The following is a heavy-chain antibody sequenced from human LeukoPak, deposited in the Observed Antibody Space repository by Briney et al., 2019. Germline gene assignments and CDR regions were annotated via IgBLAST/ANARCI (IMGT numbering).Heavy chain of an antibody. CDR2: INGDGTST. J-gene: IGHJ4*02. D-gene: IGHD3-10*01. Sequence: GGSLRLSCAASGLSFSSYWVHWVRQGPGKGLVWVSRINGDGTSTSYADSVKGRFTISRDNARNTVYLQMNSLRVEDTAVYYCARPPRGFGFDYWGLGTLVTVSS. CDR3: ARPPRGFGFDY. CDR1: GLSFSSYW. V-gene: IGHV3-74*01.